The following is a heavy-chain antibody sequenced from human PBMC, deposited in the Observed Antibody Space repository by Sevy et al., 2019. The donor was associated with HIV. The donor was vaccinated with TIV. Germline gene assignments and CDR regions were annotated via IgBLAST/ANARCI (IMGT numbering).Heavy chain of an antibody. J-gene: IGHJ4*02. CDR3: AKDRLNYDSSGYYYGIFDY. CDR2: ISGSGGST. CDR1: AFTFSSYA. D-gene: IGHD3-22*01. Sequence: GGSLRLSCAASAFTFSSYARSWVRQAPGKGLEWVSAISGSGGSTYYADSVKGRFTISRDNSKNTLYLQMNSLRAEDTAVYYCAKDRLNYDSSGYYYGIFDYWGQGTLVTVSS. V-gene: IGHV3-23*01.